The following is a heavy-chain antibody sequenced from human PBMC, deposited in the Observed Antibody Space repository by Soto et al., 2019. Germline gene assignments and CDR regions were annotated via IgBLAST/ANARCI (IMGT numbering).Heavy chain of an antibody. D-gene: IGHD1-26*01. CDR2: ISGSGGST. J-gene: IGHJ4*02. V-gene: IGHV3-23*01. Sequence: EVQLLESGGGLVQPGGSLRLSCAASGFTFSSYAMSWVRQAPGKGLEWVSAISGSGGSTYYADSVKGRFTISRDNSKNTLYLQMNSLRAENTAVYYCVVMSSGSYWGDFDYLGQGTLGTVSS. CDR1: GFTFSSYA. CDR3: VVMSSGSYWGDFDY.